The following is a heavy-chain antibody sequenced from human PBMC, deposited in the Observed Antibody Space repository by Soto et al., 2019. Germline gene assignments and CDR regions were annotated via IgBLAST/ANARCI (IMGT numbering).Heavy chain of an antibody. D-gene: IGHD6-19*01. J-gene: IGHJ5*02. V-gene: IGHV1-3*01. CDR3: ARAVGQVDP. CDR1: GYTFSSYA. CDR2: INAANGNV. Sequence: QVQLVQSGAEVKKPGASVKVSCKASGYTFSSYALHWVRQAPGQRLEWMGWINAANGNVKYSQKFQGRVTITRDTSASTAYMELSSLRSEDTAVYYCARAVGQVDPWGQGTLVTVSS.